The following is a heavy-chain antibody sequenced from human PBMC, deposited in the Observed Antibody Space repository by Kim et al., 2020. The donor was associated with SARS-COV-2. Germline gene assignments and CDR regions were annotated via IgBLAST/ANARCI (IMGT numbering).Heavy chain of an antibody. CDR2: IYYSGST. V-gene: IGHV4-31*03. CDR3: ARTTYYYDSSANSDAFDI. Sequence: SETLSLTCTVSGGSISSGGYYWSWIRQHPGKGLEWIGYIYYSGSTYYNPSLKSRVTISVDTSKNQFSLKLSSVTAADTAVYYCARTTYYYDSSANSDAFDIWGQGTMVTVSS. J-gene: IGHJ3*02. D-gene: IGHD3-22*01. CDR1: GGSISSGGYY.